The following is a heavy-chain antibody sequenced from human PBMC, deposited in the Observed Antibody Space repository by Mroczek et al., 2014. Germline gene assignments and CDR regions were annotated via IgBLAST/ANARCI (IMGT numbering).Heavy chain of an antibody. CDR2: ISWNSGSI. D-gene: IGHD6-13*01. CDR3: AKGGRGSSWYDYYYGMDV. CDR1: GFTFDDYA. J-gene: IGHJ6*02. V-gene: IGHV3-9*01. Sequence: ESGGGLVQPGRSLRLSCAASGFTFDDYAMHWVRQAPGKGLEWVSGISWNSGSIGYADSVKGRFTISRDNAKNSLYLQMNSLRAEDTALYYCAKGGRGSSWYDYYYGMDVWGQGTTVTVSS.